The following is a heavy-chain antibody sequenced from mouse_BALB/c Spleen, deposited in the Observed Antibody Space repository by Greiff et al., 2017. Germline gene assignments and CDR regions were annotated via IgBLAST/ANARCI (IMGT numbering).Heavy chain of an antibody. J-gene: IGHJ3*01. CDR1: GFTFSSYG. V-gene: IGHV5-6-3*01. D-gene: IGHD2-1*01. Sequence: DVKLVESGGGLVQPGGSLKLSCAASGFTFSSYGMSWVRQTPDKRLELVATINSNGGSTYYPDSVKGRFTISRDNAKNTLYLQMSSLKSEDTAMYYCARRGRIYYGNYGFAYWGQGTLVTVSA. CDR2: INSNGGST. CDR3: ARRGRIYYGNYGFAY.